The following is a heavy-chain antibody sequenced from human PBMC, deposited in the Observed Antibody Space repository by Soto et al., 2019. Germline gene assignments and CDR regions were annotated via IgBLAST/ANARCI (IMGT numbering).Heavy chain of an antibody. J-gene: IGHJ2*01. CDR3: ARPLWRDDYNWGYFDL. V-gene: IGHV3-48*01. D-gene: IGHD4-4*01. CDR2: ISSSGSNI. CDR1: GFTFSSYS. Sequence: PGGSLRLSCAASGFTFSSYSMNWVRQAPGKGLEWVSYISSSGSNICYADSVKGRFTISRDNSKNTLYLQMNSLRTEDTAVYYCARPLWRDDYNWGYFDLWGRGTLVTVSS.